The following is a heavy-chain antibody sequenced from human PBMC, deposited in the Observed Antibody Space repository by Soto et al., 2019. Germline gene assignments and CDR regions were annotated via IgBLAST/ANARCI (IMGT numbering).Heavy chain of an antibody. V-gene: IGHV3-23*01. J-gene: IGHJ4*02. D-gene: IGHD5-12*01. CDR1: GFSFSSYA. Sequence: EVELLESGGGLIHPGESLRLSCAASGFSFSSYAMIWVRQAPGKGLEWVSVMSASGGTSYFADSVKGRFSMSRDNSKNMFYLEMNSLRAEDTAIYSCAKGSIQYSASIDYWGQGTLVSVSS. CDR2: MSASGGTS. CDR3: AKGSIQYSASIDY.